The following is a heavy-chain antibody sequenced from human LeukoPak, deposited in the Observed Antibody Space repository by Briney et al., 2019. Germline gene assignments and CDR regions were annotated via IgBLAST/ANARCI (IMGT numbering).Heavy chain of an antibody. CDR2: ISGSGGST. CDR1: GFTSSSYA. D-gene: IGHD3-10*01. V-gene: IGHV3-23*01. Sequence: GGSLRLSCAASGFTSSSYAMSWVRQAPGKAPEWVSGISGSGGSTYSADSVKGRFITSRDNSKNTLYVQMNTLRAEDTAVYYCARSIYASGSSYTFDIWGQGTMVTVSS. J-gene: IGHJ3*02. CDR3: ARSIYASGSSYTFDI.